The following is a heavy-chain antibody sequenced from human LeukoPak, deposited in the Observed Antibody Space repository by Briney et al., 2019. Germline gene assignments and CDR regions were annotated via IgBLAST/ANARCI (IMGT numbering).Heavy chain of an antibody. CDR1: GFTVSSNY. J-gene: IGHJ4*02. Sequence: GGSLRLSCAASGFTVSSNYMSWVRQAPGKGLEWVSVIYSGGSTYYADSVEGRFTISRDNSKNTLYLQMNSLRAEDTAVYYCARDPLDSSGYYRGPGDYWGQGTLVTASS. CDR2: IYSGGST. D-gene: IGHD3-22*01. V-gene: IGHV3-53*01. CDR3: ARDPLDSSGYYRGPGDY.